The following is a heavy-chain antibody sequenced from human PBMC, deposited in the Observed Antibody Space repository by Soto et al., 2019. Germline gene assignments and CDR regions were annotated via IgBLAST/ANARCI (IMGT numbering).Heavy chain of an antibody. V-gene: IGHV1-69*13. CDR3: AREVKDCSGGSCYSGGWFDP. Sequence: AASVKVSCKASGGTFSSYAISWVRQAPGQGLEWMGGIIPIFGTANYAQKFQGRVTITADESTSTAYMELSSLRSEDTAVYYCAREVKDCSGGSCYSGGWFDPWGQGTLVTVSS. CDR2: IIPIFGTA. D-gene: IGHD2-15*01. CDR1: GGTFSSYA. J-gene: IGHJ5*02.